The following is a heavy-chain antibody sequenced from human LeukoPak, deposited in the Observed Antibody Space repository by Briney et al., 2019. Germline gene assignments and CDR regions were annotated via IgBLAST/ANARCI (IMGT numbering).Heavy chain of an antibody. CDR1: GYTFTSYG. J-gene: IGHJ4*02. V-gene: IGHV1-18*01. CDR3: ARVYSSSFRSPFDY. CDR2: ISAYNGNT. Sequence: GASVKVSCKASGYTFTSYGISWVRQAPGQGLEWMGWISAYNGNTNYAQKLQGRVTMTTDTSTSTAYMELRSLRSDDTAVYYCARVYSSSFRSPFDYWGRGTLVTVSS. D-gene: IGHD6-6*01.